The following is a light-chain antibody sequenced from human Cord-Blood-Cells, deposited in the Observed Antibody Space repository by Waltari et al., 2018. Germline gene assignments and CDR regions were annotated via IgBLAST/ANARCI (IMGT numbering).Light chain of an antibody. V-gene: IGKV1-39*01. CDR3: QQSYRTPYT. Sequence: DIQMTQSPSSLSASVGDRVTITCRASQSISSDLNWDQQKPGKAPKALIYAASSLQSGVPARFSGSGSGTDITLTISRLQPEDFATYDCQQSYRTPYTFGQGTKLEIK. CDR2: AAS. CDR1: QSISSD. J-gene: IGKJ2*01.